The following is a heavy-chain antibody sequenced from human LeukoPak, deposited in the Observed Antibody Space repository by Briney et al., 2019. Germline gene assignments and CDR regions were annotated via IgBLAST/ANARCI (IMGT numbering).Heavy chain of an antibody. Sequence: GGSLRLSCAASGFTFDDYGMSWVRQAPGKGLEWVSGINWNGVSTSYVDSVKGRFTISRDNAKNSLYLQMNSLRAEDTASYYCARALSNYVDYHYYYYMDVWGKGTTVTVSS. V-gene: IGHV3-20*04. J-gene: IGHJ6*03. CDR1: GFTFDDYG. CDR2: INWNGVST. D-gene: IGHD4-11*01. CDR3: ARALSNYVDYHYYYYMDV.